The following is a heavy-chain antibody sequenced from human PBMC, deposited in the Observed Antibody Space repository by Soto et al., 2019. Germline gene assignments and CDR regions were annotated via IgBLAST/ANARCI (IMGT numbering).Heavy chain of an antibody. J-gene: IGHJ6*02. CDR2: ISYDGSNK. D-gene: IGHD3-10*01. Sequence: PGGSLRLSCAASGLTFSSYAMHWVRQAPGKGLEWVAVISYDGSNKYYADSVKGRFTISRDNSKNTLYLQMNSLRAEDTAVYYCARDSIRGGYYYYGMDVWGQGTTVTAP. CDR1: GLTFSSYA. CDR3: ARDSIRGGYYYYGMDV. V-gene: IGHV3-30-3*01.